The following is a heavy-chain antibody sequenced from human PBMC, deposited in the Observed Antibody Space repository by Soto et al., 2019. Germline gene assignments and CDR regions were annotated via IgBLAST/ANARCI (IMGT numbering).Heavy chain of an antibody. Sequence: SETLSLTCTVSGGSISSYYWSWIRQPPGKGLEWIGYIYYSGSTNYNPSLKSRVTISVDTSKNQFSLKLSSVTAADTAVYYCARVTNHGDYKFEYWGQGTLLTVPQ. CDR3: ARVTNHGDYKFEY. J-gene: IGHJ4*02. CDR2: IYYSGST. D-gene: IGHD4-17*01. V-gene: IGHV4-59*01. CDR1: GGSISSYY.